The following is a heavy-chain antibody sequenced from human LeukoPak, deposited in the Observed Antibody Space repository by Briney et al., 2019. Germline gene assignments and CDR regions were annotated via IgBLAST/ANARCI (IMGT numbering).Heavy chain of an antibody. CDR3: AKDLLRAGDYYDSSGTANWFDP. Sequence: PGGSLRLSCAASGFTFSSYGMHGVRQAPGKGLEWVAVISYDGSNKYYADSVKGRFTISRDNSKNTLYLQMNSLRAEDTAVYYCAKDLLRAGDYYDSSGTANWFDPWGQGTLVTVSS. J-gene: IGHJ5*02. D-gene: IGHD3-22*01. V-gene: IGHV3-30*18. CDR1: GFTFSSYG. CDR2: ISYDGSNK.